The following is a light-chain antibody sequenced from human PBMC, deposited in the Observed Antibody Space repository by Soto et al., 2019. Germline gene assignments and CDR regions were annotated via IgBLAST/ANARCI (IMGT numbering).Light chain of an antibody. CDR3: QTWGSGIVV. CDR2: LNSDGSH. Sequence: QLVLTQSPSASASLGASVKLTCTLNSGHSSYTIAWHQQQPEKGPRYLMNLNSDGSHSKGDGIPDRFSGSSSGAERYLTISRLQSEDEGDYYCQTWGSGIVVFGGGTKLTV. J-gene: IGLJ2*01. V-gene: IGLV4-69*01. CDR1: SGHSSYT.